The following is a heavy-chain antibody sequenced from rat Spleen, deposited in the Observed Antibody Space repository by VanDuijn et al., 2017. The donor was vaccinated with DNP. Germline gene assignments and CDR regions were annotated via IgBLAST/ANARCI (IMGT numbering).Heavy chain of an antibody. J-gene: IGHJ4*01. CDR3: AKDGRAMDG. V-gene: IGHV5-27*01. CDR2: IGSDGYAP. CDR1: GFSFSYYY. D-gene: IGHD1-4*01. Sequence: EVQLVESGGGLVQPGRSLKLSCAASGFSFSYYYMAWVRQGPTKGLEWVAYIGSDGYAPYYRDAVKGRFTISRDNAKNTLYLQMESLRSEDTATYYCAKDGRAMDGWGQGTSVTVSS.